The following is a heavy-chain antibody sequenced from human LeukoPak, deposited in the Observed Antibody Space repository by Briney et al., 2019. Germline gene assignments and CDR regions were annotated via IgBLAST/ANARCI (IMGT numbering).Heavy chain of an antibody. J-gene: IGHJ6*02. V-gene: IGHV4-59*12. CDR2: IYYSGST. Sequence: SETLSLTCTVSGGSISSYYWSWIRQPPGKGLEWIGYIYYSGSTNYNPSLKSRVTISVDTSKNQFSLKLSSVTAADTAVYYCARGRMRYCSGGSCSYYYYYYGMDVWGQGTTVTVSS. CDR3: ARGRMRYCSGGSCSYYYYYYGMDV. CDR1: GGSISSYY. D-gene: IGHD2-15*01.